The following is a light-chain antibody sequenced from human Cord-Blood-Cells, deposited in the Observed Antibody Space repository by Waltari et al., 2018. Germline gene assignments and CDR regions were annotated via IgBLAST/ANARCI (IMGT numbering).Light chain of an antibody. CDR3: SSYAGSNNLV. CDR2: EVS. CDR1: SSDVGGYNY. Sequence: QSDLTKPPSASGSPVQSVTISCTGTSSDVGGYNYVSWYQQHPGKAPKPMIYEVSKLPSGVPDRFSGSKSGNTASLTVSGLQAEDEADYYCSSYAGSNNLVFGGGTKLTVL. J-gene: IGLJ3*02. V-gene: IGLV2-8*01.